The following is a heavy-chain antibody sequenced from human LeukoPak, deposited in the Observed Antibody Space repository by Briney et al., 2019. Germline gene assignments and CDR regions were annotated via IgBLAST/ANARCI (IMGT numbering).Heavy chain of an antibody. CDR3: ARGRLYYYGSGSYPFDY. CDR1: GYTFTSYA. V-gene: IGHV7-4-1*02. D-gene: IGHD3-10*01. J-gene: IGHJ4*02. CDR2: INTNTGNP. Sequence: ASVKVSYKASGYTFTSYAMNWVRQAPGQGLEWMGWINTNTGNPTYAQGFTGRFVFSLDTSVSTAYLQISSLKAEDTAVYYCARGRLYYYGSGSYPFDYWGQGTLVTVSS.